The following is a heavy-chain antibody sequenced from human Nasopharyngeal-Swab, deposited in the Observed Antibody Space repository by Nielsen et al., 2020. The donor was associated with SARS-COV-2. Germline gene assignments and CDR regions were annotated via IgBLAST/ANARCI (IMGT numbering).Heavy chain of an antibody. CDR2: ISYDGSNK. J-gene: IGHJ6*02. Sequence: GGSLRLSCAASGLTFSSYGMHWVRQAPGKGLEWVAVISYDGSNKYYADSVKGRFTISRDNSKNTLYLQMNSLRAEDTAVYYCAKEPGVLWFGELFSYGMDVWGQGTTVTVSS. D-gene: IGHD3-10*01. CDR1: GLTFSSYG. V-gene: IGHV3-30*18. CDR3: AKEPGVLWFGELFSYGMDV.